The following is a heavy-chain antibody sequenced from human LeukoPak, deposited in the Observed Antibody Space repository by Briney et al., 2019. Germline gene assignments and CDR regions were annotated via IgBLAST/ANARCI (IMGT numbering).Heavy chain of an antibody. Sequence: GGTLRLSCAASGFTFSSYGMSWVRQAPGKGLEWVSAISGSGGSTYYADSVKGRFTISRDNSKNTLYLQMNSLRPEDTAVYYCAKGDTTWKLPHDDWGQGTLVTVSS. CDR1: GFTFSSYG. CDR3: AKGDTTWKLPHDD. V-gene: IGHV3-23*01. D-gene: IGHD1-26*01. CDR2: ISGSGGST. J-gene: IGHJ4*02.